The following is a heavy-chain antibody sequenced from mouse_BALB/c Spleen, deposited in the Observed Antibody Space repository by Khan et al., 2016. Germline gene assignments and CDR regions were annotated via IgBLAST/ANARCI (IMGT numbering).Heavy chain of an antibody. J-gene: IGHJ1*01. D-gene: IGHD2-13*01. Sequence: QVQLQQSGAELAKPGASVKMSCKASGYTFTSYWMHWVKQRPGQGLEWIGYINPSTGYTEYNQKFKDKATLTADKSSSTAYMQLSSLTSEDSAVYYCANGDYEYFDVWGAGTTVTVAS. V-gene: IGHV1-7*01. CDR2: INPSTGYT. CDR1: GYTFTSYW. CDR3: ANGDYEYFDV.